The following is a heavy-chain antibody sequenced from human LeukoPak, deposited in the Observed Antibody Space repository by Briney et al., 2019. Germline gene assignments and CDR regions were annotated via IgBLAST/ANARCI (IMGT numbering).Heavy chain of an antibody. CDR3: ARDARRRKGFDY. V-gene: IGHV4-59*01. Sequence: SETLSLTCTVSGGSISSYYWSWIRQPPGKGLEWIGYIYYSGSTNYNPSLKSRVTISVDTSKNQFSLKLSSVTAADTAVYYCARDARRRKGFDYWGQGTLVTVSS. CDR2: IYYSGST. J-gene: IGHJ4*02. CDR1: GGSISSYY.